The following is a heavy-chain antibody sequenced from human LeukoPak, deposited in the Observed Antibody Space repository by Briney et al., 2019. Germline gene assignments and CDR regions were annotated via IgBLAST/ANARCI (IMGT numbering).Heavy chain of an antibody. CDR1: GGSISSSSYY. Sequence: SETLSLTCTVSGGSISSSSYYWGWIRQPPGKGLEWIGSIYYSGSTNYNPSLKSRVTISVDTSKNQFSLKLSSVTAADTAVYYCASAHDYGDYYFDYWGQGTLVTVSS. V-gene: IGHV4-39*07. J-gene: IGHJ4*02. CDR3: ASAHDYGDYYFDY. D-gene: IGHD4-17*01. CDR2: IYYSGST.